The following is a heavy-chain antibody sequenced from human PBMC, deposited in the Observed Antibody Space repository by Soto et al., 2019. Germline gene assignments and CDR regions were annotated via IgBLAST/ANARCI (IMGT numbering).Heavy chain of an antibody. CDR2: IYHSGST. V-gene: IGHV4-4*02. J-gene: IGHJ4*02. CDR3: ARDPAGGYSYGFSDY. Sequence: ASETLSLTCAVSGGSISSSNWWSWVRQPPGKGLEWIGEIYHSGSTNYNPSLKSRVTISVDKSKNQFSLKLSSVTAADTAVYYCARDPAGGYSYGFSDYWGQGTLVTVSS. CDR1: GGSISSSNW. D-gene: IGHD5-18*01.